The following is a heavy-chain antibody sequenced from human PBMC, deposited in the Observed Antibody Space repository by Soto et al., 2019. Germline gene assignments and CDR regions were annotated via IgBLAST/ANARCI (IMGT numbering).Heavy chain of an antibody. CDR3: AKVSLGATTISDYYYYGMDV. J-gene: IGHJ6*02. CDR2: ISGSGGAT. D-gene: IGHD1-26*01. V-gene: IGHV3-23*01. CDR1: GFAFSNYA. Sequence: SLRLSCAASGFAFSNYAMNWVRQAPGKGLEWVSGISGSGGATYYADSVKGRVTISRDNSKNTVYLQMKSLRAEDTAVYYCAKVSLGATTISDYYYYGMDVWGQGTTVTVSS.